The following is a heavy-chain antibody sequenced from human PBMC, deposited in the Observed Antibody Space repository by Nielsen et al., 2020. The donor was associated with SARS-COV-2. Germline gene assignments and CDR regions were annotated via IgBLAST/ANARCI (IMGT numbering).Heavy chain of an antibody. CDR2: ISSSSSTI. D-gene: IGHD3-22*01. CDR1: GFTFSSYS. CDR3: ARDVGSSGYYSRHYYYGMDV. J-gene: IGHJ6*02. Sequence: GEFLKISCAASGFTFSSYSMNWVRQAPGKGLEWVSYISSSSSTIYYADSVEGRFTISRDNAKNSLYLQMNSLRAEDTAVYYCARDVGSSGYYSRHYYYGMDVWGQGTTVTVSS. V-gene: IGHV3-48*01.